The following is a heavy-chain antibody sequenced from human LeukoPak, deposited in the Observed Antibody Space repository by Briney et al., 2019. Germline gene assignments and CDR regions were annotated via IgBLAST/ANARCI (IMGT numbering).Heavy chain of an antibody. V-gene: IGHV3-23*01. CDR3: AKGGNGFGDPTDY. CDR2: ISVSGGST. CDR1: GFTFSSYS. J-gene: IGHJ4*02. Sequence: GGSLRLSCAASGFTFSSYSMNWVRQAPGKGLEWVSAISVSGGSTYYADSVKGRFTISRDNSENTMYLQMNSLRVEDTAVYYCAKGGNGFGDPTDYWGQGTLVTVSS. D-gene: IGHD3-10*01.